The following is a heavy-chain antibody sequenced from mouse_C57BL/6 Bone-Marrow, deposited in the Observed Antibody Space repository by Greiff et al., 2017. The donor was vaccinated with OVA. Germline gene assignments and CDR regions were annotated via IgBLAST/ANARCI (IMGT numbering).Heavy chain of an antibody. J-gene: IGHJ3*01. D-gene: IGHD2-2*01. Sequence: EVQLQQSGPELVKPGASVKMSCKASGYTFTDYNMHWVKQSHGKSLEWIGYINPNNGGTSYNQKFKGKATLTVNKSSSTAYMELRSLTSEDSAVYYCARSTMVTTPPAYWGQGTLVTVSA. V-gene: IGHV1-22*01. CDR1: GYTFTDYN. CDR3: ARSTMVTTPPAY. CDR2: INPNNGGT.